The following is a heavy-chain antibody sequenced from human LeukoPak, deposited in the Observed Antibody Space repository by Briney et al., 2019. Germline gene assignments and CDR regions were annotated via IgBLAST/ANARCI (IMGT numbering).Heavy chain of an antibody. CDR2: IRYDGSNK. V-gene: IGHV3-30*02. Sequence: GGSLRLPCAASGFTFSSYGMHWVRQAPGKGLEWVSFIRYDGSNKYYADSVKGRFTISRDNSKNTLYLQMDSLRAEDTAVYYCAIFGSGSYYMDVWGKGTTVTVSS. CDR1: GFTFSSYG. CDR3: AIFGSGSYYMDV. J-gene: IGHJ6*03. D-gene: IGHD3-22*01.